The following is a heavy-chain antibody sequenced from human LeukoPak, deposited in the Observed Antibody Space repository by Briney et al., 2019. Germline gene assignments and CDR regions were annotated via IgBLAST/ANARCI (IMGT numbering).Heavy chain of an antibody. CDR1: GYSFTSYW. D-gene: IGHD4-17*01. J-gene: IGHJ3*02. CDR2: IYPGDSDT. V-gene: IGHV5-51*01. CDR3: AGFYGDYGGGAFDI. Sequence: GESLKISCKGSGYSFTSYWIGWVRQMPGKGPEWMGIIYPGDSDTRYSPSFQGQVTISADKSISTAYLQWSSLKASDTAMYYCAGFYGDYGGGAFDIWAKGQWSPSLQ.